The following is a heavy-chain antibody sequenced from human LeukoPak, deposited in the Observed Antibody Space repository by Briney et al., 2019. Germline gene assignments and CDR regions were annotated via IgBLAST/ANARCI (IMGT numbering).Heavy chain of an antibody. V-gene: IGHV4-38-2*02. D-gene: IGHD6-13*01. J-gene: IGHJ4*02. CDR2: IYHSGGT. CDR3: ARTIAAAGTLTFDY. Sequence: SETLSLTCTVSGYSINSGYYWGWIRQPPGKGLEWIGNIYHSGGTYYNPSLKSRVTIFGDTSKNQISLNLSSVTAADTAVYFCARTIAAAGTLTFDYWGQGTMVTVSS. CDR1: GYSINSGYY.